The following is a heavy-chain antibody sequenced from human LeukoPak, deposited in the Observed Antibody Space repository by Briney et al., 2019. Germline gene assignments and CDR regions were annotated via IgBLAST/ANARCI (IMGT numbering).Heavy chain of an antibody. CDR1: GYTFSDYY. J-gene: IGHJ5*01. V-gene: IGHV1-2*02. CDR2: INPNSGGT. CDR3: VRRGTRTWYDS. Sequence: ASVKVSCKASGYTFSDYYIHWVRQAPGQGLEWMGWINPNSGGTNYAQKFQGRVTMTRDTSISTAYMGLNRLRSDDTAVYYCVRRGTRTWYDSWGQGTLVTVSS.